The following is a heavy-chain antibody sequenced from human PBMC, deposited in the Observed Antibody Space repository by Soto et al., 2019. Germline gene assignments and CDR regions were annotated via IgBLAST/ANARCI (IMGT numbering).Heavy chain of an antibody. CDR3: ARVGQIGYDHYYYYMDV. V-gene: IGHV4-59*01. D-gene: IGHD5-12*01. CDR2: IYYSGST. CDR1: GGSISSYY. Sequence: SETLSLTCTVSGGSISSYYRSWIRHPPGKGLEWIGYIYYSGSTNYNPSLKSRVTISVDTSKNQFSLKLSSVTAADTAVYYCARVGQIGYDHYYYYMDVWGQGTTVTVSS. J-gene: IGHJ6*03.